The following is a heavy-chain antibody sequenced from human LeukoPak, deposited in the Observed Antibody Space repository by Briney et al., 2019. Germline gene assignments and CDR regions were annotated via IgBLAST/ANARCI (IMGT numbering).Heavy chain of an antibody. CDR3: ARVSPMIVVVITDRGKPNWFDP. D-gene: IGHD3-22*01. CDR2: INHSGST. CDR1: GGSFSGYY. Sequence: SESLCLTCAVYGGSFSGYYWSWIRQPPGKGLEWIGEINHSGSTNYNPSLKSRVTISVDTSKNQFSLKLSSVTAADTAVYYCARVSPMIVVVITDRGKPNWFDPWGQGTLVTVSS. V-gene: IGHV4-34*01. J-gene: IGHJ5*02.